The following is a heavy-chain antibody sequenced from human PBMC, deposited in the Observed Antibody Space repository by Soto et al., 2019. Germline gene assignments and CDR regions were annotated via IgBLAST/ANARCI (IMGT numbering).Heavy chain of an antibody. CDR3: VKDRMSYNSVWDAFDV. Sequence: SGGSLRLSCAASGFSFNTYAMSWVRQAPGKGLEWVSSIGGGGSHTNYADSVTGRFTISRDDSKSTLFLQMNSLRPEDTALYFCVKDRMSYNSVWDAFDVWGQGTLVTVSS. CDR2: IGGGGSHT. CDR1: GFSFNTYA. J-gene: IGHJ3*01. V-gene: IGHV3-23*01. D-gene: IGHD1-26*01.